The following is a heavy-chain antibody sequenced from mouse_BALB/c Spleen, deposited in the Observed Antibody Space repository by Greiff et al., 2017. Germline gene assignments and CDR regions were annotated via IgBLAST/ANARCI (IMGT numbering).Heavy chain of an antibody. CDR1: GYTFTDYA. J-gene: IGHJ4*01. CDR2: ISTYYGDA. CDR3: ARYYYGYHAMDY. V-gene: IGHV1S137*01. Sequence: QVHVKQSGAELVRPGVSVKISCKGSGYTFTDYAMHWVKQSHAKSLEWIGVISTYYGDASYNQKFKGKATMTVDKSSSTAYMELARLTSEDSAIYYCARYYYGYHAMDYWGQGTSVTVSS. D-gene: IGHD1-1*01.